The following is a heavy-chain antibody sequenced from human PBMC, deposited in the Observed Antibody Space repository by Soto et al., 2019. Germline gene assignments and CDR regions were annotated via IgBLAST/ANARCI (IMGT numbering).Heavy chain of an antibody. CDR2: INPSGGST. V-gene: IGHV1-46*03. CDR3: ARGYDFWSGYYSYYFDY. D-gene: IGHD3-3*01. J-gene: IGHJ4*02. CDR1: GYTFASYY. Sequence: ASVKVSCKASGYTFASYYMHWVRQAPGQGLEWMGIINPSGGSTSYAQKLQGRVTMTRDTSTSTVYMELSSLRSEDTAVYYCARGYDFWSGYYSYYFDYWGQGTLVTVSS.